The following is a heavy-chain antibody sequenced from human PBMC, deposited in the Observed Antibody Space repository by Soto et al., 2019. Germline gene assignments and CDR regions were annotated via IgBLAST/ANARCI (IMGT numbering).Heavy chain of an antibody. CDR1: GFTFSSYS. Sequence: GGSLRLSCAASGFTFSSYSMNWVRQAPGKGLEWVSSISSSSSYIYYADSVKGRFTISRDNAKNSLYLQMNSLRAEDTAVYYCARTGDSGYDSWFDPWGQGTLVTVS. CDR3: ARTGDSGYDSWFDP. J-gene: IGHJ5*02. D-gene: IGHD5-12*01. CDR2: ISSSSSYI. V-gene: IGHV3-21*01.